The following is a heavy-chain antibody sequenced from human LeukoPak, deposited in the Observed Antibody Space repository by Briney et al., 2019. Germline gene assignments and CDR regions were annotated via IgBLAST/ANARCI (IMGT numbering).Heavy chain of an antibody. J-gene: IGHJ5*02. CDR3: ARGPYYYDTQPAWFDP. CDR1: GFTVSSNY. Sequence: GGSLRLSCAASGFTVSSNYMSWVRQAPGKGLEWVSVIYSGGSTYYADSVKGRFTISRDNAKNSLFLQMNTLRAEDTAVYYCARGPYYYDTQPAWFDPWGQGTLVTVSS. CDR2: IYSGGST. V-gene: IGHV3-53*01. D-gene: IGHD3-22*01.